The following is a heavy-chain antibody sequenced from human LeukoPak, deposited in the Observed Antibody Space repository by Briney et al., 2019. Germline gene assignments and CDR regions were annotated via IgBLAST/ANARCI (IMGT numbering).Heavy chain of an antibody. J-gene: IGHJ4*02. D-gene: IGHD3-10*01. CDR1: GGSISSHY. CDR3: ARTFYYYGSGSHDY. CDR2: IYYTGST. V-gene: IGHV4-59*11. Sequence: SETLSLTCTVSGGSISSHYWSWIRHPPGKGLEWIGYIYYTGSTNYNPSLKSRVTISLDTSKNQFSLKLSSVTAADTAMYCCARTFYYYGSGSHDYWGQGTLVTVSS.